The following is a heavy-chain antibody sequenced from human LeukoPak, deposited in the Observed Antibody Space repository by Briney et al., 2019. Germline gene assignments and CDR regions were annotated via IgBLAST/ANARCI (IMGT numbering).Heavy chain of an antibody. Sequence: SVKVSCKASGGTFSSYAISWVRQAPGQGLEWMGGIIPIFGTANYAQKFQGRVTITADESTSTAYMELSSLRSEDTAVYYCARGARWLPPLALPSNWFDPWGQGPLVTVSS. CDR3: ARGARWLPPLALPSNWFDP. V-gene: IGHV1-69*13. D-gene: IGHD3-22*01. J-gene: IGHJ5*02. CDR1: GGTFSSYA. CDR2: IIPIFGTA.